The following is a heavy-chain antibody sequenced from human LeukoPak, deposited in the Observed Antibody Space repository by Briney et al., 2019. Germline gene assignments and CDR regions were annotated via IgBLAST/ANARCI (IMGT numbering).Heavy chain of an antibody. CDR3: AKASIDFLFDY. D-gene: IGHD6-6*01. J-gene: IGHJ4*02. Sequence: AGGSLRLSCAASGFTFSSYAMSWVRQAPGKGLEWVSAISGSGGSTYYADSVKVRFTISRDNSENTLYLQMNSLRAEDTAVYYCAKASIDFLFDYWGQGTLVTVSS. V-gene: IGHV3-23*01. CDR1: GFTFSSYA. CDR2: ISGSGGST.